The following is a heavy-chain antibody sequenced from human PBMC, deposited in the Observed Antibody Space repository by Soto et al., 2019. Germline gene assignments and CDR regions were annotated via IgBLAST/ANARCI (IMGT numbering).Heavy chain of an antibody. J-gene: IGHJ6*03. Sequence: EVQLLESGGGLVQPGGSLRLSCAASGFTFSSYAMSWVRQAPGKGLEWVSAISGSGGSTYYADSVKGRFTISRDNSKNTLYQQKNSLRAKNTAVYYCAKSAAEAGTLSPYYYYYMDVWGKGTTVTAPS. CDR3: AKSAAEAGTLSPYYYYYMDV. CDR1: GFTFSSYA. CDR2: ISGSGGST. D-gene: IGHD6-13*01. V-gene: IGHV3-23*01.